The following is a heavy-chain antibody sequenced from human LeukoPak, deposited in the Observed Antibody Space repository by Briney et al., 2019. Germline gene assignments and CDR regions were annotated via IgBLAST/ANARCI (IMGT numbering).Heavy chain of an antibody. CDR3: AREGVVKGTDV. CDR2: INPDTGGT. V-gene: IGHV1-2*02. CDR1: GYTFTGYY. Sequence: ASVKVSCKASGYTFTGYYMHWVRQAPGQGLEWMGWINPDTGGTNYAQKFQGRVTMTRDTSISTAYMELSGLRADDTAVYYCAREGVVKGTDVWGQGTTVTVSS. J-gene: IGHJ6*02.